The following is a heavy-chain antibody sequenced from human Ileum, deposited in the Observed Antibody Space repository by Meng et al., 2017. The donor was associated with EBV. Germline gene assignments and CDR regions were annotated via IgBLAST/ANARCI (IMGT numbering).Heavy chain of an antibody. V-gene: IGHV6-1*01. J-gene: IGHJ4*02. CDR1: GDSVSSISGA. CDR2: TYYRSKWNT. Sequence: VQLNQPGPGLLKPAQTLSLTCAISGDSVSSISGAWNWIRQSPSRGLEWLGRTYYRSKWNTDYAVSVSSRITISPDTSKNQFSLQLNSVTPEDTAVYYCARGSYYFDSWGQGTLVTVSS. CDR3: ARGSYYFDS. D-gene: IGHD1-26*01.